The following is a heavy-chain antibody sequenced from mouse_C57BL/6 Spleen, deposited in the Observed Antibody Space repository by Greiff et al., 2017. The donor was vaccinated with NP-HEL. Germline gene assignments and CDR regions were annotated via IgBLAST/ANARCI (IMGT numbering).Heavy chain of an antibody. CDR1: GYTFTSYW. CDR2: IDPHSGGT. V-gene: IGHV1-72*01. Sequence: QVQLQQPGAELVKPGASVKLSCKASGYTFTSYWMHWVKQRPGRGLAWIGRIDPHSGGTKYNEKFKSKATLTVDKPSSTAYMQLSSLTSEDSAVYYCARSRPWYFDVWGTGTTVTVSS. CDR3: ARSRPWYFDV. J-gene: IGHJ1*03.